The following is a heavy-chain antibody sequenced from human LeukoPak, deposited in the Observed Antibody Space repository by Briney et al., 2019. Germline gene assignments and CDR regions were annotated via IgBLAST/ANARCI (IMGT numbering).Heavy chain of an antibody. D-gene: IGHD4-23*01. J-gene: IGHJ4*02. CDR1: GFTFSSYG. CDR3: AKPGADYGGSPPLGNVFDY. CDR2: ISYDGIDQ. Sequence: GRSLRLSCAASGFTFSSYGMHWVRQAGKGLEWVAVISYDGIDQYYAGSVKGRFTISRDNSKNTLYLQMNSLRAEDTAVYYCAKPGADYGGSPPLGNVFDYWGQGTLVTVSS. V-gene: IGHV3-30*18.